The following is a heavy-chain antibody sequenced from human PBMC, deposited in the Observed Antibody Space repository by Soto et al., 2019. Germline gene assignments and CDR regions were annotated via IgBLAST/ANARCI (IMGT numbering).Heavy chain of an antibody. V-gene: IGHV3-13*01. J-gene: IGHJ3*01. CDR1: GFTFSTYD. CDR2: IIVAGDT. D-gene: IGHD6-25*01. CDR3: ARRGTDTRSGFEGLDV. Sequence: EVLLVESGGGLVQPGGSLRLSCTTSGFTFSTYDMHWVRQGAGKGLEWVSGIIVAGDTFYPESGKGRFIISRENATNSWYLPMDSLRVEDTAVYYCARRGTDTRSGFEGLDVWGKGPKVTVSS.